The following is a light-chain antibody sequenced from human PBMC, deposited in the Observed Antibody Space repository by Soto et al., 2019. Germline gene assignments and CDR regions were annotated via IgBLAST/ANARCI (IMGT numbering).Light chain of an antibody. CDR3: PQYGSSLLT. CDR2: NTS. V-gene: IGKV3-20*01. J-gene: IGKJ4*01. Sequence: EIVLTQSPGTLSLSPGERATLSCRASQSVSSSYLAWYQQKPGQAPRLLIYNTSSRATGIPDRFSGSGSGKDFTLTISSLEIEDFAVYYCPQYGSSLLTFGGGTKVEIK. CDR1: QSVSSSY.